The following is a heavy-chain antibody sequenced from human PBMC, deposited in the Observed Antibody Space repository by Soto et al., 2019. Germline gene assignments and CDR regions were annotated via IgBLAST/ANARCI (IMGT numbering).Heavy chain of an antibody. V-gene: IGHV4-31*03. Sequence: QVQLDESGPGLVQPSQTLSLSCTVSGASVRTGVYYWTWIRQHPGKGLEWIGYIDNSGSTYYNPSLTGRVDISVDTSKNQFSLNLQSVTAADTAFYYCAGAVSDFDARRYWTSYFDQWSQGILVTVSS. D-gene: IGHD1-1*01. J-gene: IGHJ4*02. CDR1: GASVRTGVYY. CDR3: AGAVSDFDARRYWTSYFDQ. CDR2: IDNSGST.